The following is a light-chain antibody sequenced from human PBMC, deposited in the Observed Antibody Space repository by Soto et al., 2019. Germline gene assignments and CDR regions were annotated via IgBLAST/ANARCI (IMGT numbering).Light chain of an antibody. J-gene: IGLJ1*01. CDR3: CSYAGRPYV. V-gene: IGLV2-11*01. CDR2: EVS. CDR1: SSDVGGYNY. Sequence: QSALTQPRSVSGSPGQSVTISCTGTSSDVGGYNYVSWYQQYPGTAPKLVIYEVSKRPTRVPDRFSGSKSGNTASLTISGVQGDDEADYYCCSYAGRPYVFGTGTKLTVL.